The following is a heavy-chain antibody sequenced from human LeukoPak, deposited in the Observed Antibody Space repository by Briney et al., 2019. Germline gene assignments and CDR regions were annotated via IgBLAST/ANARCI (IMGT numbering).Heavy chain of an antibody. CDR3: ASTGVGASSSDFDY. CDR2: TYYSGST. CDR1: GVSITSSSYY. V-gene: IGHV4-39*01. D-gene: IGHD1-26*01. J-gene: IGHJ4*02. Sequence: SETLSLTCTVSGVSITSSSYYWGWIRQPPGKGLEWIGSTYYSGSTYYNPFLKSRVTISVDTSKNQFSLKLSSVTAADAAVYYCASTGVGASSSDFDYWGQGTLVTVSS.